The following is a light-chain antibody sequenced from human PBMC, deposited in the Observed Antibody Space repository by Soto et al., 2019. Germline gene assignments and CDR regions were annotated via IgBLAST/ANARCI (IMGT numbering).Light chain of an antibody. V-gene: IGKV1-5*01. Sequence: DIQMTQSPSTLSASVGDRVTITCRASQYISGWLAWYQQKPGKAPILLIYDASSLQSGVPSRFSGSGSGTEFPLPLNSLQTEDFATYYCQQYHSSRLTFGPGTKVEIK. CDR2: DAS. CDR3: QQYHSSRLT. J-gene: IGKJ3*01. CDR1: QYISGW.